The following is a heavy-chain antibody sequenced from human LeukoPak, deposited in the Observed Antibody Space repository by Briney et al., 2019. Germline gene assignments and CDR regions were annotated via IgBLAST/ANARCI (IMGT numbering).Heavy chain of an antibody. V-gene: IGHV4-39*02. CDR2: IYYSGST. CDR1: GGSISSSSYY. D-gene: IGHD4-17*01. Sequence: SETLSLTCTVSGGSISSSSYYWGWIRQPPGKGLEWIGSIYYSGSTYYNPSLKSRVTISVDTSKNQFSLKLSSVTAADTAVYYCARDASGYGDYYWGQGTLVTVSS. CDR3: ARDASGYGDYY. J-gene: IGHJ4*02.